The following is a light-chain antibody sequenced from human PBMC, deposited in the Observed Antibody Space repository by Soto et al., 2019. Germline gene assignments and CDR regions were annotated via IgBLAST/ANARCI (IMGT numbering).Light chain of an antibody. Sequence: QSALTHPPSASGSPGQSVAISCTGTSSDVGGYNYVSWYQQHPGKAPKLMIYEVNKRPSGVPDRFSGSKSGNTASLTVSGLQAEDEADYYCQSYDSSPSGYVFGTGTKVTVL. V-gene: IGLV2-8*01. CDR1: SSDVGGYNY. J-gene: IGLJ1*01. CDR2: EVN. CDR3: QSYDSSPSGYV.